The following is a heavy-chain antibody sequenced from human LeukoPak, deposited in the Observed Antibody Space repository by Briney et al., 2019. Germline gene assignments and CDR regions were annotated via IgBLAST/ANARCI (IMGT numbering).Heavy chain of an antibody. CDR3: ARENGDFDY. V-gene: IGHV1-46*01. CDR1: GYTFTNYY. CDR2: INPSAGST. D-gene: IGHD4-17*01. Sequence: APVKVSCKASGYTFTNYYLHWVRQAPGQGLEWMGIINPSAGSTSYAQKFQGRVTMTRDTSTSTVYMELSSLRSEDTAVYYCARENGDFDYWGQGTLVTVSS. J-gene: IGHJ4*02.